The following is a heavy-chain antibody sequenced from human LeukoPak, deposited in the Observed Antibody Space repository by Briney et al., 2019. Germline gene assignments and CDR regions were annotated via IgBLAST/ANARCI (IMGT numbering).Heavy chain of an antibody. D-gene: IGHD1-26*01. J-gene: IGHJ4*02. Sequence: SETLSLTCTVSGGSISSYYWNWIRQPAGKGLEWIGRIYTSGSTNYNPSLKSRVTISVDTSKNQFSLKLSSVTAADTAVYYCARLSGSYFPRFGGTLDYWGQGTLVTVSS. CDR2: IYTSGST. CDR3: ARLSGSYFPRFGGTLDY. CDR1: GGSISSYY. V-gene: IGHV4-4*07.